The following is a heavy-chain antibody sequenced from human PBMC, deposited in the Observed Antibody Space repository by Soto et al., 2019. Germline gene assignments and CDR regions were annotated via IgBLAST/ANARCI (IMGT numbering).Heavy chain of an antibody. D-gene: IGHD6-19*01. Sequence: SVKLDCKASGYTFTSYAMHCVRQAHGQRLEWMGWINAGNGNTKYSQKFQGRVTITRDTSASTAYMELSSLRSEDTAVYYCARGRGRYSSGWSWFDPWGQGILVTVSS. CDR1: GYTFTSYA. CDR3: ARGRGRYSSGWSWFDP. J-gene: IGHJ5*02. CDR2: INAGNGNT. V-gene: IGHV1-3*01.